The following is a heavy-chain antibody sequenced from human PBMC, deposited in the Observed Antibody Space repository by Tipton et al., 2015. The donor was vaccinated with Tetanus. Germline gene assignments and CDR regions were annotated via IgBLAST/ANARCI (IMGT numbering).Heavy chain of an antibody. CDR1: GFTFSSYA. CDR2: LSENGANT. J-gene: IGHJ3*01. D-gene: IGHD3-3*01. CDR3: AKRDNNDYYTGRDVFDV. V-gene: IGHV3-23*01. Sequence: SLRLSCSASGFTFSSYAMSWIRQAPGKGLEWLSSLSENGANTFYADSVKARFTISGDNSKNTLFLQMSSLGADDTAVYYCAKRDNNDYYTGRDVFDVWGQGTMVTVSS.